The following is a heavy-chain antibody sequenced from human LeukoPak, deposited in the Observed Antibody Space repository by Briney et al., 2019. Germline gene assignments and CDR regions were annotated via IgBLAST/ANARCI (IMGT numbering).Heavy chain of an antibody. J-gene: IGHJ4*02. CDR3: ARDPDSGSYHGGDY. CDR1: GGTFSSCA. Sequence: GASVKVSCKASGGTFSSCAISWVRQAPGQGLEWMGGIIPIFGTANYAQKFQGRVTITADESTSTAYMELSSLRSEDTAVYYCARDPDSGSYHGGDYWGQGTLVTVSS. CDR2: IIPIFGTA. V-gene: IGHV1-69*01. D-gene: IGHD1-26*01.